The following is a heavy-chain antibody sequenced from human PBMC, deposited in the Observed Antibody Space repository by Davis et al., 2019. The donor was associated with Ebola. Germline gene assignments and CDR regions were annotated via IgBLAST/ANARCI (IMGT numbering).Heavy chain of an antibody. J-gene: IGHJ4*02. CDR1: GGSISSGDYY. D-gene: IGHD2-8*01. Sequence: TLSLTCTVSGGSISSGDYYWSWIRQPPGKALEWLALIYWNDDKRYSPSLKSRLTITKDTSKNQVVLTMTNMDPVDTATYYCAHRLMGRSRYFDYWGQGTLVTVSS. CDR3: AHRLMGRSRYFDY. CDR2: IYWNDDK. V-gene: IGHV2-5*01.